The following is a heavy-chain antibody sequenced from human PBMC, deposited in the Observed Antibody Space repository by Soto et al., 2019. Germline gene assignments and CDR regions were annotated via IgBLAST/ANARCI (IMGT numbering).Heavy chain of an antibody. Sequence: GGSLRLSCAASGFTFSSHAMHWVRQAPGKGLEWVAVISYDGSNKYYADSVKGRFTISRDNSKNTLYLQMNSLRAEDTAVYYCARVRNILTGSTRLDYYYYGMDVWGQGTTVTVSS. D-gene: IGHD3-9*01. CDR3: ARVRNILTGSTRLDYYYYGMDV. CDR2: ISYDGSNK. J-gene: IGHJ6*02. V-gene: IGHV3-30-3*01. CDR1: GFTFSSHA.